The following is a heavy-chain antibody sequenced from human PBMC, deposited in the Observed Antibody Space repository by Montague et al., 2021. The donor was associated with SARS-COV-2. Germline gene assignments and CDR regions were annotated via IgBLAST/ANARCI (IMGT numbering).Heavy chain of an antibody. V-gene: IGHV3-33*01. D-gene: IGHD4-17*01. CDR2: IWYDGSNK. Sequence: SLRLSCAASGFTFSSYGMHWVRQAPGKGLEWVVVIWYDGSNKYYADSVKGRFTISRDNSQNTLYLQMNSLRAEDTAVYYCAREYGDYVVYFDYWGQGTLVTVSS. J-gene: IGHJ4*02. CDR3: AREYGDYVVYFDY. CDR1: GFTFSSYG.